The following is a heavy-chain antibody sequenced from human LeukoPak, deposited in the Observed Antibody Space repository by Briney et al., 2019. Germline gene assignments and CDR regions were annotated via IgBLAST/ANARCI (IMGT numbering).Heavy chain of an antibody. V-gene: IGHV3-23*01. CDR3: AKDPKHRIQLWLDYYGMDV. CDR2: ISGSGGST. D-gene: IGHD5-18*01. J-gene: IGHJ6*02. Sequence: GGSLRLSCAASGFTFTTYAMTWVRQAPGKGLEWVSAISGSGGSTYYADSVKDRFTISRDNSKNTLYLQMNSLRAEDTAVYYCAKDPKHRIQLWLDYYGMDVWGQGTTVTVSS. CDR1: GFTFTTYA.